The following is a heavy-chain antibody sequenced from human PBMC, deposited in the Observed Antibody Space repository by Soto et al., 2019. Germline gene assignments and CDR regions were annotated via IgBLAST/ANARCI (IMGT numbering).Heavy chain of an antibody. CDR3: ARDKGLMSSYYDFWSGYPDYYYYYVDV. J-gene: IGHJ6*03. V-gene: IGHV3-66*01. CDR2: IYSGGST. D-gene: IGHD3-3*01. Sequence: HPGGSLRLSCAASGFTVSSNYMSWVRQAPGKGLEWVSVIYSGGSTYYADSVKGRFTISRDNSKNTLYLQMNSLRAEDTAVYYCARDKGLMSSYYDFWSGYPDYYYYYVDVWCKGTTVTVSS. CDR1: GFTVSSNY.